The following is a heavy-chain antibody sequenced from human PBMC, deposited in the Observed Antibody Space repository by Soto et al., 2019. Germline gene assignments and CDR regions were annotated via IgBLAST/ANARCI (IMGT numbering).Heavy chain of an antibody. Sequence: QLQLQESGPGLVKPSETLSLTCTVSGGSISSSSYYWGWIRQPPGKGLEWIGSIYYSGSTNYNPSLKSRVTISVDTSKNQFSLKLSSVTAADTAVYYCARGEMATQGHYYYYGMDVWGQGTTVTVSS. CDR3: ARGEMATQGHYYYYGMDV. CDR1: GGSISSSSYY. V-gene: IGHV4-39*07. CDR2: IYYSGST. J-gene: IGHJ6*02. D-gene: IGHD5-12*01.